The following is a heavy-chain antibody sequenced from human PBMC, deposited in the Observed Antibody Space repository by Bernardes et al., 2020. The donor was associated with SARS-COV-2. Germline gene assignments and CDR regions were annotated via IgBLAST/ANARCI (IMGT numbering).Heavy chain of an antibody. CDR2: IIPIFGTA. CDR3: ARIDAPYSTIFGVVSGFDY. Sequence: SVKVSCKASGGTFSSYAISWVRQAPGQGLEWMGGIIPIFGTANYAQKFQGRVTITADESTSTAYMELSSLRSEDTAVYYCARIDAPYSTIFGVVSGFDYWGQGTLVTVSS. CDR1: GGTFSSYA. J-gene: IGHJ4*02. D-gene: IGHD3-3*01. V-gene: IGHV1-69*13.